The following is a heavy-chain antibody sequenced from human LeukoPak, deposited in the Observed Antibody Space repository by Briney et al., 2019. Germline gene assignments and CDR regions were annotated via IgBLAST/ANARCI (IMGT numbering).Heavy chain of an antibody. Sequence: GGSLRLSCAASGFTFSSYGMHWVRQAPGKGLEWVAFIRYDGSEKYYADSVKGRFTISRDNSKNMLYLQMNSLRAEDTAVYYCARGGLFKYFFDYWGQGTPVTVSS. V-gene: IGHV3-30*02. CDR2: IRYDGSEK. D-gene: IGHD2-15*01. CDR1: GFTFSSYG. CDR3: ARGGLFKYFFDY. J-gene: IGHJ4*02.